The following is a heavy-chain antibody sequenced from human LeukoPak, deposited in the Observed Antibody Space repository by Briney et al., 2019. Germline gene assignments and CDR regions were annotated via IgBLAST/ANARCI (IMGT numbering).Heavy chain of an antibody. J-gene: IGHJ4*02. V-gene: IGHV4-39*01. D-gene: IGHD1-26*01. CDR3: ARRYTGSSKSDY. CDR2: VYYSGST. Sequence: SETLSLTCTVSGGSISGDYWAWIRQPPGKGLEWIGNVYYSGSTYYNPSLKSRVTISVDTSKKQFSLKLTSVTAADTAVYYCARRYTGSSKSDYWGQGALVTVSS. CDR1: GGSISGDY.